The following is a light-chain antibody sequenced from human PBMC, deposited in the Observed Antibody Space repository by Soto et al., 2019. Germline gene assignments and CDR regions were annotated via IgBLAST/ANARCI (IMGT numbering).Light chain of an antibody. CDR3: SSYTSASTPLV. J-gene: IGLJ2*01. V-gene: IGLV2-14*01. CDR2: DVS. Sequence: QSALTQPASVSGSPGQQITISCTGTGSDVGGYNYVSWYQQHPGKAPKVMIYDVSNRPSGVSNRFSGSKSGNTASLTISGLQAEDEADYYCSSYTSASTPLVFGGGTQLTVL. CDR1: GSDVGGYNY.